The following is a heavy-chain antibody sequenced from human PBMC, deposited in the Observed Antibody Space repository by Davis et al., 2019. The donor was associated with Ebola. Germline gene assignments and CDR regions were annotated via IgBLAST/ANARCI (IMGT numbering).Heavy chain of an antibody. CDR1: GGSISSGGYY. CDR2: IYYSGST. CDR3: ARLFRSARDWFDP. J-gene: IGHJ5*02. V-gene: IGHV4-31*03. D-gene: IGHD3-3*01. Sequence: SETLSLTCTVSGGSISSGGYYWSWIRQHPGKGLEWIGYIYYSGSTYYNPSLKSRVTISVDTSKNQFSLKLSSVTAADTAVYYCARLFRSARDWFDPWGQGTLVTVSS.